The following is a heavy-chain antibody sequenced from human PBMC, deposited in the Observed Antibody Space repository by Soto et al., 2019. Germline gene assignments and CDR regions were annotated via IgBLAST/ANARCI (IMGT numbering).Heavy chain of an antibody. D-gene: IGHD3-16*01. Sequence: QVQLVQSGAEARKPGASVKVSCKATCYTFSNYGVSWVRQGPGQGLQWMGLIGPYHGNTNYAEKFKGRVTLTTDTSTSTAYMELTSLRSDDTAVYYCARDRDAFYTHWGQGTLVTLSS. CDR2: IGPYHGNT. CDR3: ARDRDAFYTH. J-gene: IGHJ4*02. CDR1: CYTFSNYG. V-gene: IGHV1-18*01.